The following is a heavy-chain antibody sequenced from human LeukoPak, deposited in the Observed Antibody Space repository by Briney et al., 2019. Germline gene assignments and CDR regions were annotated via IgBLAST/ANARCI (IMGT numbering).Heavy chain of an antibody. CDR1: GFTFSNAW. CDR2: IKSKTDGGTT. D-gene: IGHD3-10*01. CDR3: TTDYSYGSGSYYGSIDY. J-gene: IGHJ4*02. Sequence: WGSLRLSCAASGFTFSNAWMSWVRQAPGKGLEWVGRIKSKTDGGTTDYAAPVKGRFTISRDDSKNTLYLQMNGLKTEDTAVYYCTTDYSYGSGSYYGSIDYWGQGTLVTVSS. V-gene: IGHV3-15*01.